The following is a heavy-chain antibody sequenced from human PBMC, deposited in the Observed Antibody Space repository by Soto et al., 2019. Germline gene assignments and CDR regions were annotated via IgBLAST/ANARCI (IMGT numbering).Heavy chain of an antibody. D-gene: IGHD3-22*01. V-gene: IGHV1-69*06. J-gene: IGHJ4*02. CDR2: IIPIFGTA. CDR3: ARGDYYDSSGYYYSAGKNDY. Sequence: GASVKVSCKASGGTFSSYAMSWVRQARGQGLEWMGGIIPIFGTANYAQKFQGRVTITADKSTSTAYMELSSLRSEDTAVYYCARGDYYDSSGYYYSAGKNDYWGQGTLVTVSS. CDR1: GGTFSSYA.